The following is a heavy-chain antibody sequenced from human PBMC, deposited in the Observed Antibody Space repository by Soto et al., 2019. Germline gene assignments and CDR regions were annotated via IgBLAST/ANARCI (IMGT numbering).Heavy chain of an antibody. V-gene: IGHV3-33*01. CDR2: IWYDGSNK. J-gene: IGHJ4*02. CDR3: AREGRRDGYNFWAGVDY. D-gene: IGHD3-3*01. CDR1: GFTFSSYG. Sequence: LRLSCAASGFTFSSYGMHWVRQAPGKGLEWVAVIWYDGSNKYYADSVKGRFTISRDNSKNTLYLQMNSLRAEDTAVYYCAREGRRDGYNFWAGVDYWGQGTLVTVSS.